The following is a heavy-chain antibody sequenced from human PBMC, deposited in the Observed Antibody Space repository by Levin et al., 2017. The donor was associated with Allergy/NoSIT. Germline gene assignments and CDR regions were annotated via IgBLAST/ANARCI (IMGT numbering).Heavy chain of an antibody. D-gene: IGHD2-15*01. CDR3: AKSSIPVRWWYLLSSGGHDY. CDR1: GFTFSSYA. V-gene: IGHV3-23*01. Sequence: SGGSLRLSCAASGFTFSSYAMSWVRQAPGKGLEWVSAISGSGGSTYYADSVKGRFTISRDNSKNTLYLQMNSLRAEDTAVYYCAKSSIPVRWWYLLSSGGHDYWGQGTLVTVSS. CDR2: ISGSGGST. J-gene: IGHJ4*02.